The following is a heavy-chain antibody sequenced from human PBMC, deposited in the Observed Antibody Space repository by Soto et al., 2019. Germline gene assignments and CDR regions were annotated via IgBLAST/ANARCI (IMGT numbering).Heavy chain of an antibody. CDR3: ARPYNFWSGPLGMDV. Sequence: SETLSLTCAVSGGSISSSNWWSWVRQPPGKGLEWIGEIYHSGSTNYNPSLKSRVTISVDKSKNQFSLKLSSVTAADTAVYYCARPYNFWSGPLGMDVWGQGTTVTVSS. CDR1: GGSISSSNW. J-gene: IGHJ6*02. D-gene: IGHD3-3*01. V-gene: IGHV4-4*02. CDR2: IYHSGST.